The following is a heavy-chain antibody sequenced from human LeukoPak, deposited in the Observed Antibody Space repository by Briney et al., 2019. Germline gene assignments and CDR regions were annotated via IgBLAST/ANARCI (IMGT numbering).Heavy chain of an antibody. V-gene: IGHV3-66*02. CDR2: IYSGGST. Sequence: GGSLRLSCGASGFTVSNHYMSWVRKAPGKELKHVSVIYSGGSTYYADSVKGRFTISRDNPKNTLYLQMNSLRAEDTAVYYCARGDTPLDPWGRGTLVTVSS. CDR3: ARGDTPLDP. J-gene: IGHJ5*02. CDR1: GFTVSNHY.